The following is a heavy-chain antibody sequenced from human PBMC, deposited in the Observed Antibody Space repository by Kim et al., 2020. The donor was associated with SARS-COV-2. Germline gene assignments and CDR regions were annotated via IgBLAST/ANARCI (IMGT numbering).Heavy chain of an antibody. J-gene: IGHJ5*02. CDR2: IYPGDSDT. V-gene: IGHV5-51*01. Sequence: GESLKISCKGSGYSFTSYWIGWVRQMPGKGLEWMGIIYPGDSDTRYSPSFQGQVTISADKSISTAYLQWSSLKASDTAMYYCARQLDYYDSSGLLNWFDPWGQGTLVTVSS. CDR3: ARQLDYYDSSGLLNWFDP. D-gene: IGHD3-22*01. CDR1: GYSFTSYW.